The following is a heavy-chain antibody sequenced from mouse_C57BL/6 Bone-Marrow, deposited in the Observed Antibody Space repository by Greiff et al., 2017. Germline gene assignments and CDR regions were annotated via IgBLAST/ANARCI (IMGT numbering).Heavy chain of an antibody. CDR2: IRAGGSYT. Sequence: EVKVVESGGGLVKPGGSLKLSCAASGFTFSSYAMSWVRQTPEKGLEWVATIRAGGSYTYYPDNLKGRVTIARDNAKNNPYLQMSHLTSEDAAMYYCARDPPGTDDFDYWGQGTTLTVSA. CDR1: GFTFSSYA. V-gene: IGHV5-4*01. CDR3: ARDPPGTDDFDY. J-gene: IGHJ2*01. D-gene: IGHD3-3*01.